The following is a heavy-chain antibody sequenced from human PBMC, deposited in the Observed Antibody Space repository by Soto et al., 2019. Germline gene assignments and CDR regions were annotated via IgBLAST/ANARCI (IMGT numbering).Heavy chain of an antibody. CDR3: IWQSHFGGAWR. Sequence: EVQLVESDGGLVKPGGSLRLSCAPSGFSFPPAWFNWVRQAPGRGLEWVGRIYSGGATEYSAPVRGRFTISRDDSKSTLYLQMDSLEIGDTAIYFCIWQSHFGGAWRWGQGTPVTVSS. V-gene: IGHV3-15*07. CDR1: GFSFPPAW. CDR2: IYSGGAT. J-gene: IGHJ1*01. D-gene: IGHD3-3*01.